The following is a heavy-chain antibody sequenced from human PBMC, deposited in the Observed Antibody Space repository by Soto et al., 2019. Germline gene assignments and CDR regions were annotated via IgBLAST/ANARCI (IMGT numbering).Heavy chain of an antibody. D-gene: IGHD2-2*01. CDR2: ISGSGGST. CDR3: AKYIVVVPAAIWVYYYYGMDV. J-gene: IGHJ6*02. Sequence: GGSLRLSCAASGFTFSSYAMSWVRQAPGKGLEWVSAISGSGGSTYYADSVKGRFTISRDNSKNTLYLQMNSLRAEDTAVYYCAKYIVVVPAAIWVYYYYGMDVWGQGTTVTVSS. V-gene: IGHV3-23*01. CDR1: GFTFSSYA.